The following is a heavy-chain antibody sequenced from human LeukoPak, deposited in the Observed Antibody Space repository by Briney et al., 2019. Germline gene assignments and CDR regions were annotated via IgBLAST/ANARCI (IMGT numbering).Heavy chain of an antibody. CDR2: ISGSGGST. V-gene: IGHV3-23*01. J-gene: IGHJ4*02. CDR3: AKSPHHSGRNHYFDY. Sequence: QPGGSLRLSCAASGFTFSSYAMSWVRQAPGKGLEWVSTISGSGGSTYYADSVKGRFTISRDNSKNTLYLQMNSLRAEDTAVYYCAKSPHHSGRNHYFDYWGQGTLVTVSS. CDR1: GFTFSSYA. D-gene: IGHD1-26*01.